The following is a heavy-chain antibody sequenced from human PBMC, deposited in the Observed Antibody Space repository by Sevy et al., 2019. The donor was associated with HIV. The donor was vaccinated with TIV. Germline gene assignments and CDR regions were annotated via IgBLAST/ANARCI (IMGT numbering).Heavy chain of an antibody. CDR1: GGSITSPY. D-gene: IGHD1-26*01. CDR3: AGENAWGRGYS. CDR2: IYYNGHI. J-gene: IGHJ4*02. Sequence: SETLSLTCTVSGGSITSPYWNWIRQPPGKGLEWIANIYYNGHINYNPSLKSRVTLSLDTSKNQFSLGLSSVTAADTAMYYCAGENAWGRGYSWGQGTLVTVSS. V-gene: IGHV4-59*08.